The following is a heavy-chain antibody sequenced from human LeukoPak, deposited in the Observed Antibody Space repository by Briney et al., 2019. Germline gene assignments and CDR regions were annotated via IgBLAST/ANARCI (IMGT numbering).Heavy chain of an antibody. CDR3: AREITVTTGWFDP. Sequence: GGSLRLSCAASGFTFSSYGMHWVRQAPGKGLEWVANIKQDGSEKYYVDSVKGRFTISRDNAKNSLYLQMNSLRAEDTAVYYCAREITVTTGWFDPWGQGTLVTVSS. D-gene: IGHD4-17*01. J-gene: IGHJ5*02. CDR1: GFTFSSYG. CDR2: IKQDGSEK. V-gene: IGHV3-7*01.